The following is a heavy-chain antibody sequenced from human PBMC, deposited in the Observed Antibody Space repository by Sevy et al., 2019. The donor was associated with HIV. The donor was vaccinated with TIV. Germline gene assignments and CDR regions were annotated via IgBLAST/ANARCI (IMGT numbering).Heavy chain of an antibody. J-gene: IGHJ4*02. CDR2: VNSDGSST. D-gene: IGHD6-13*01. CDR1: GYTFSNYW. CDR3: VAANSWEDY. Sequence: GGSLRLSCEGSGYTFSNYWMHWVRQAPGKGLEWVSRVNSDGSSTAYADSVKGRFTISRANAENTMSLQMNSLRAEDTGLYYCVAANSWEDYWGQGIQVTVSS. V-gene: IGHV3-74*01.